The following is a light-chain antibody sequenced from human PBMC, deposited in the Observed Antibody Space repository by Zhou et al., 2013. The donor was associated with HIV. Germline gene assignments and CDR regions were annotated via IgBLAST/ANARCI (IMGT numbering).Light chain of an antibody. Sequence: DIQMTQSPSSVSASVGDRVTITCRASQDITSWLAWYQQKPGQAPKLLIYAASSLQTGVPSRFSGSGSGTDFSLTISSLQPEDSATYYCQQANSFPWTFGQGTRVEI. J-gene: IGKJ1*01. CDR2: AAS. CDR1: QDITSW. CDR3: QQANSFPWT. V-gene: IGKV1-12*01.